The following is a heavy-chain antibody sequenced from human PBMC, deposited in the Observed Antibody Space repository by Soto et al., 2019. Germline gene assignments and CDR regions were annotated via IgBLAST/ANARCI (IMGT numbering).Heavy chain of an antibody. J-gene: IGHJ4*02. V-gene: IGHV4-39*01. CDR2: IYYSGST. Sequence: SETLSLTCTVSGGSISSSSYYWGWIRQPPGKGLEWIGSIYYSGSTYYNPSLKSRVTISVDTSKNQFSLKLSSVTAADTAVYYCARRGLLLGVDYWGQGTLVTVSS. D-gene: IGHD2-15*01. CDR3: ARRGLLLGVDY. CDR1: GGSISSSSYY.